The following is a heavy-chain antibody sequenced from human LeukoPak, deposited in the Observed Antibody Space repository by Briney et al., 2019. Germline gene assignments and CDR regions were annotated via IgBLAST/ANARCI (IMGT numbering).Heavy chain of an antibody. CDR2: ISWDGDTT. CDR3: ATGPTSTRFEY. CDR1: GFSFEDYN. Sequence: GGSLRLSCAASGFSFEDYNMHWVRQRPGKGLEWVSLISWDGDTTHFADSVKGRFNISRDNSKNSLYLQMNSLRTEDTALYYCATGPTSTRFEYWGKGTLVTVSP. J-gene: IGHJ4*02. D-gene: IGHD5-12*01. V-gene: IGHV3-43*01.